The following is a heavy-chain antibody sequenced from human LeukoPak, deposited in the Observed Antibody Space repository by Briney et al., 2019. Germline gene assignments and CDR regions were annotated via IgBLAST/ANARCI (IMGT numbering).Heavy chain of an antibody. Sequence: ASVKVSCKASGYTFTSYYMHWVRQATGQGLEWMGWMNPNSGNTGYAQKFQGRVTMTRNTSISTAYMELSSLRSEDTAVYYCARDHSPSYDFWSGYYHYYYYGMDVWGQGTTVTVSS. CDR1: GYTFTSYY. J-gene: IGHJ6*02. CDR2: MNPNSGNT. CDR3: ARDHSPSYDFWSGYYHYYYYGMDV. V-gene: IGHV1-8*02. D-gene: IGHD3-3*01.